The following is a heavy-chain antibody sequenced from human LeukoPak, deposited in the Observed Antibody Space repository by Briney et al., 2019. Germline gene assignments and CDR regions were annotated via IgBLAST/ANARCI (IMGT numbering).Heavy chain of an antibody. Sequence: GAPVKVSCKASGYAFTSYDINWVRQATGQGLERMGWMNPNSGNTGYAQKFQGRVTITRNTSISTAYMELSSLRSEDTAVYYCARVRHDSTTYYYYYMDVWGKGTTVTVSS. D-gene: IGHD2/OR15-2a*01. CDR2: MNPNSGNT. CDR3: ARVRHDSTTYYYYYMDV. CDR1: GYAFTSYD. V-gene: IGHV1-8*03. J-gene: IGHJ6*03.